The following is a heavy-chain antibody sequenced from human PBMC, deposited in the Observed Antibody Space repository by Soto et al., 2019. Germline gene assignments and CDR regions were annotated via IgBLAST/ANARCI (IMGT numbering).Heavy chain of an antibody. D-gene: IGHD3-3*01. Sequence: QERLVQSGAEVRKPGSSVKVSCKVTGGTSTRYAINWVRQAPGQGLEWMGGIVPMFGTSKYAQKFQGRVTITADTSTNIDYMEFRSLRSEDTAVYYCNRGSEYDFWSGYLWGQGTLVSFSA. CDR2: IVPMFGTS. CDR1: GGTSTRYA. J-gene: IGHJ4*02. CDR3: NRGSEYDFWSGYL. V-gene: IGHV1-69*06.